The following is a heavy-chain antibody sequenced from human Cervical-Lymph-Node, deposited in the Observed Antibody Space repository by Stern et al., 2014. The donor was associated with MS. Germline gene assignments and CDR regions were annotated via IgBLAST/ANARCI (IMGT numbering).Heavy chain of an antibody. D-gene: IGHD5-24*01. CDR1: GYRFTSYG. CDR2: INTNTGNP. Sequence: QVQLVQSGSELKKPGASVKVSCTGHGYRFTSYGMNWVRQAPGQGLEWMGRINTNTGNPTYAQDFPGRFVFSLDTSVSTAYLEITSLKAEDTAVYYCLSDYNWGQGTLVTVSS. CDR3: LSDYN. V-gene: IGHV7-4-1*02. J-gene: IGHJ4*02.